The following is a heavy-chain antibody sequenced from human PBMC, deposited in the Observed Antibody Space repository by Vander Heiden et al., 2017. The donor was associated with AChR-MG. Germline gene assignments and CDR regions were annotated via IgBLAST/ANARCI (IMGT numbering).Heavy chain of an antibody. CDR3: AREVLTFYYGSGSYPMDV. J-gene: IGHJ6*02. CDR2: IIPILGKA. V-gene: IGHV1-69*04. D-gene: IGHD3-10*01. CDR1: GGTFSCYA. Sequence: QVQLVQSGAEVKKPGSSVKVSCKSSGGTFSCYAISWVRQAPGQGLGWMGRIIPILGKANYAQKFQGRVTITADKSTSTAYMELSSLRSEDTAVYYCAREVLTFYYGSGSYPMDVWGQGTTVTVSS.